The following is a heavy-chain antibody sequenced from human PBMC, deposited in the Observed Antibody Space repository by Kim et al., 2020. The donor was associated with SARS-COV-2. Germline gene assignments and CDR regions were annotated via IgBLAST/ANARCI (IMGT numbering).Heavy chain of an antibody. J-gene: IGHJ4*02. D-gene: IGHD3-22*01. CDR3: ASAPSWNGSGYYYFDY. V-gene: IGHV1-8*01. Sequence: KFQGRVTMTRNTSISTAYMELSSLRSEDTAMYYCASAPSWNGSGYYYFDYWGQGTLVTVSS.